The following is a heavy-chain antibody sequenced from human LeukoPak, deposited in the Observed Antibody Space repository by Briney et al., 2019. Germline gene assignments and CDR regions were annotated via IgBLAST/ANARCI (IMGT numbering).Heavy chain of an antibody. CDR3: ARVTMIVVDAFDI. J-gene: IGHJ3*02. CDR1: GFTFSSYS. D-gene: IGHD3-22*01. Sequence: GGSLRLSCAASGFTFSSYSMNWVRQAPGKGLEWVSSISSSSSYIYYADSVKGRFTISRDNAKNSLYLQMNSLRAEDTAVYYCARVTMIVVDAFDIWGRGTMVTVSS. CDR2: ISSSSSYI. V-gene: IGHV3-21*01.